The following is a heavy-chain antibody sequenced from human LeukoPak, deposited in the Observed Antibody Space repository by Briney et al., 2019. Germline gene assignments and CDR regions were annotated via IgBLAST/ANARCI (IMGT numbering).Heavy chain of an antibody. D-gene: IGHD2-2*01. J-gene: IGHJ4*02. V-gene: IGHV4-39*01. Sequence: SETLSLTCTVSGGSISSSSYYWGWLRQPPGKGLEWIGSIYYSGSTYYNPSLKSRVTISVGTSKNQFSLKLSSVTAADTAVYYCARVGCSSTSRYAGSDYWGQGTLVTVSS. CDR3: ARVGCSSTSRYAGSDY. CDR2: IYYSGST. CDR1: GGSISSSSYY.